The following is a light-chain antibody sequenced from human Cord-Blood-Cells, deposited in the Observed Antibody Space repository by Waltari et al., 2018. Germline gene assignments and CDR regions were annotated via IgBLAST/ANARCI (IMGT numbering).Light chain of an antibody. Sequence: DIQMTQSHSTLSASVGARVTITCPASLRISSWVAWYQQKPGKAPKSLIYKASRLESGVPSRFSGSGSGTEFTLTFSSLQPDDFATYYCQQYNSYWTFGQGTKVEIK. CDR1: LRISSW. V-gene: IGKV1-5*03. J-gene: IGKJ1*01. CDR3: QQYNSYWT. CDR2: KAS.